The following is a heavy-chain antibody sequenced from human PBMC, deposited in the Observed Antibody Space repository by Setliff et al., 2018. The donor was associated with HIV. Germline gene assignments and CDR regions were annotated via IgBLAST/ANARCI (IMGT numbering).Heavy chain of an antibody. V-gene: IGHV3-23*01. CDR3: ARDPIAAAYYYYYMDV. CDR1: GFTFSNYA. CDR2: MSGSDNTT. Sequence: GGSLRLSCVASGFTFSNYAMNWVRQAPGKGLEWVAGMSGSDNTTFYADSVKGRFTVSRDNSKKTLYMVMDSLRAEDTAVYYCARDPIAAAYYYYYMDVWGKGTTVTVSS. D-gene: IGHD6-13*01. J-gene: IGHJ6*03.